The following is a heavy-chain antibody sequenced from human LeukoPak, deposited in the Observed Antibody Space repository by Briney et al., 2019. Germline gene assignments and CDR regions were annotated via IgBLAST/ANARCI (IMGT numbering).Heavy chain of an antibody. Sequence: PRGSRRLSCLGSGFGFSNYWMTWLRPAPGAGLEWVANIKEEGGVIYYADSVKGRFTISTDNDKNSVYLQMNSLRVEDTALYYCATGRWFGEFAGSAFEDWGQGTLVTVSS. CDR3: ATGRWFGEFAGSAFED. V-gene: IGHV3-7*01. CDR2: IKEEGGVI. CDR1: GFGFSNYW. D-gene: IGHD3-10*01. J-gene: IGHJ4*02.